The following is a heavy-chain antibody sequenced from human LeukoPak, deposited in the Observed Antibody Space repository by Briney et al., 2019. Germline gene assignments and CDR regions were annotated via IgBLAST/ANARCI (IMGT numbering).Heavy chain of an antibody. Sequence: SGGSRRLSCAPPGFTLTAYAMSGVRQAPGGGLGWVSAISGSGDKTFHADSVKGRFTTSRDNSKNTLSLQMRSLRVEDSAAYFCAKDTSAWWYHRAYMNVWGTGTTVTVSS. D-gene: IGHD2-15*01. CDR3: AKDTSAWWYHRAYMNV. V-gene: IGHV3-23*01. CDR2: ISGSGDKT. J-gene: IGHJ6*03. CDR1: GFTLTAYA.